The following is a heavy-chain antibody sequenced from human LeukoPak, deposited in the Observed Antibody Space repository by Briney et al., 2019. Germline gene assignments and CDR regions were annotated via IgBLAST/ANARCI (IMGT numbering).Heavy chain of an antibody. J-gene: IGHJ3*02. CDR2: INHSGST. CDR1: GGSFSGYY. CDR3: ARDPWDAFDI. Sequence: SETLSLTCAVYGGSFSGYYWSWIRQPPGKGLEWIGEINHSGSTNYNPSLKSRVTISVDTSKNQFSLKLSSVTAADTAVYYCARDPWDAFDIWGQGTMVTVSS. V-gene: IGHV4-34*01.